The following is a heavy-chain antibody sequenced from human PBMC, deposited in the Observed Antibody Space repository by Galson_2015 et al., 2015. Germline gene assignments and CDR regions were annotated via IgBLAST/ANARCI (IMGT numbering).Heavy chain of an antibody. CDR1: GYTFTSYY. CDR2: INPSGGST. Sequence: SVKVSCKASGYTFTSYYMHWVRQAPGQGLEWMGVINPSGGSTSYAQKFQGRVTMTRDTSTSTVYMELSSLRSEDTAVYYCARVLSGAAAGHYYFDYWGQGTLVTVSS. V-gene: IGHV1-46*01. J-gene: IGHJ4*02. CDR3: ARVLSGAAAGHYYFDY. D-gene: IGHD6-13*01.